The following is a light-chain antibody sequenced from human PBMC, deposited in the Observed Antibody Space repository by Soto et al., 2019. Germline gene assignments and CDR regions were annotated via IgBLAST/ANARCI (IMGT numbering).Light chain of an antibody. CDR1: QSVSSY. CDR3: QQYNNWPIN. J-gene: IGKJ5*01. Sequence: IVLTHSPATLSLSPGERATLSFRASQSVSSYLAWYQQKPGQAPRLLIYDASNRATGIPARFSGSGSVTEFALTISSLQSEDFAVYYCQQYNNWPINFGQGTRLEIK. CDR2: DAS. V-gene: IGKV3-11*01.